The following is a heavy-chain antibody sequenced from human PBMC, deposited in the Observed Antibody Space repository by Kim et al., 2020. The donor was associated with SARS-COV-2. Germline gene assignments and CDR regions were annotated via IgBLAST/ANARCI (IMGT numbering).Heavy chain of an antibody. D-gene: IGHD3-16*01. J-gene: IGHJ2*01. V-gene: IGHV3-74*01. CDR2: INTDGSIS. Sequence: GGSLRLSCAASGFTFSTYWMYWVRQAPGKGLVCVSRINTDGSISTDAYVVKGRFTISSNNAKNTLYLQKNMLRGEETAVYYVARGESLYVMYF. CDR1: GFTFSTYW. CDR3: ARGESLYVMYF.